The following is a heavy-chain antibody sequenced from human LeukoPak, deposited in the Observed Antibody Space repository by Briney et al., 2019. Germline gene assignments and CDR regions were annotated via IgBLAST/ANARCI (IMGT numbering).Heavy chain of an antibody. CDR1: GVSISSSNSY. CDR2: IYHSGST. V-gene: IGHV4-39*07. D-gene: IGHD1-26*01. J-gene: IGHJ4*02. CDR3: ASGSYSFYYFDY. Sequence: SETLSLTCTVSGVSISSSNSYWGWIRQPPGKGLEWIGSIYHSGSTYYNPSLKSRVTISVDTSKNQFSLKLSSVTAADTAVYYCASGSYSFYYFDYWGQGTLVTVSS.